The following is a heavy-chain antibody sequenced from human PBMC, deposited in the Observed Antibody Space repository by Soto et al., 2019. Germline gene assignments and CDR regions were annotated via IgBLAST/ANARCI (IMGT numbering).Heavy chain of an antibody. Sequence: QVQLVQSGAAVKEPGASVKVSCKASGYTFQNYNMHWVRQAPGQGLEWMGIIHPSGDTKTYAQRFQGRLAMTRDASTSTAYMELSSLTSEDTAVYFCARDLWGSWTVDYWGQGTLVTVSS. D-gene: IGHD3-16*01. CDR2: IHPSGDTK. J-gene: IGHJ4*02. V-gene: IGHV1-46*02. CDR1: GYTFQNYN. CDR3: ARDLWGSWTVDY.